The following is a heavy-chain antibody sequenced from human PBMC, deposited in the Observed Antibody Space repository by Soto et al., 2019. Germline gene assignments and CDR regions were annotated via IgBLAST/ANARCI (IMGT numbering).Heavy chain of an antibody. CDR3: ARPHVIETVVTPDY. D-gene: IGHD2-15*01. Sequence: PGGSLRLSCAASGFTFSTYGMHWVRQAPGKGLEWVAVISHDGCNKHNADSVNGRFTISRDNSKNTLYLQMNSLRAEDTAVYYCARPHVIETVVTPDYWGQGTLGTVSS. CDR2: ISHDGCNK. J-gene: IGHJ4*02. V-gene: IGHV3-30*03. CDR1: GFTFSTYG.